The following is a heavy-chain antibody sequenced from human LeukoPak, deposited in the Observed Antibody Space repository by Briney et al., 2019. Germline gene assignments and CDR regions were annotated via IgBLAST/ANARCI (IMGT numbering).Heavy chain of an antibody. CDR1: GYTFTRHD. V-gene: IGHV1-8*03. CDR3: AAVPEEGTVVTPFYFDY. D-gene: IGHD4-23*01. CDR2: MNANSGNT. Sequence: ASVKVSCKASGYTFTRHDINWVRQAAGQGLEWMGWMNANSGNTGYAQKFQGRVTFTRDTSISTAYMELSSLRSEDTAVYYCAAVPEEGTVVTPFYFDYWGQGTLVTVSS. J-gene: IGHJ4*02.